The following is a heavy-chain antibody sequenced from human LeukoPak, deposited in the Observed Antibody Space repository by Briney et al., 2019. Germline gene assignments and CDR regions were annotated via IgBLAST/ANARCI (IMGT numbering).Heavy chain of an antibody. V-gene: IGHV1-69*05. J-gene: IGHJ4*02. CDR3: ASSGWYRGFDY. D-gene: IGHD6-19*01. Sequence: SVKVSCKASGGTFSSYAISWVRQASGQGLEWMGGIIPIFGTANYAQKFQGRVTITTDESTSTAYMELSSLRSEDTAVYYCASSGWYRGFDYWGQGTLVTVSS. CDR1: GGTFSSYA. CDR2: IIPIFGTA.